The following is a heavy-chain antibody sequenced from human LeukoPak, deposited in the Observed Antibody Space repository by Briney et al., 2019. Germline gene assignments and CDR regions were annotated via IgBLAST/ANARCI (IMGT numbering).Heavy chain of an antibody. CDR2: TNRRGTT. J-gene: IGHJ5*02. CDR1: GGSFSDYY. V-gene: IGHV4-34*01. D-gene: IGHD4-23*01. CDR3: ARDGGPNNYWFDL. Sequence: PSETRSLTCAVYGGSFSDYYWLWIRQPPGKGLQCIGETNRRGTTNYNPSLKSRVTISVATSNNQFSLKLRSVTAADTAVYYCARDGGPNNYWFDLWGQGTLVTVSS.